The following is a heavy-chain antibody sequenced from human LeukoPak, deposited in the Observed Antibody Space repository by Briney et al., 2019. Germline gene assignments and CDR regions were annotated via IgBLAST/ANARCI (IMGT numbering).Heavy chain of an antibody. Sequence: GGSLRLSCTASGFSFSSHWMTWVRQAPGKGLEWVANIKEDGSQKNYEDSVKGRFTVSRDNAKNSLYLQMNSLRAEDTAVYYCASNPYCSSTSCYQVSWGQGTLVTVSS. V-gene: IGHV3-7*01. CDR2: IKEDGSQK. J-gene: IGHJ5*02. CDR3: ASNPYCSSTSCYQVS. D-gene: IGHD2-2*01. CDR1: GFSFSSHW.